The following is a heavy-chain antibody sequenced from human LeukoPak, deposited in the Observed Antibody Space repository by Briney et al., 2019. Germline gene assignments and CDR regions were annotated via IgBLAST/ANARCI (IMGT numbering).Heavy chain of an antibody. D-gene: IGHD3-16*01. Sequence: PGGSLRLSCAASGFTVSSNYMSWVRQAPGKGLEWVSVIYSGGSTYYADSVKGRFTISRDNSKNTLYLQMDSLRAEDTAVYYCANWAPDAFDIWGQGTMVTVSS. J-gene: IGHJ3*02. CDR1: GFTVSSNY. CDR2: IYSGGST. V-gene: IGHV3-66*01. CDR3: ANWAPDAFDI.